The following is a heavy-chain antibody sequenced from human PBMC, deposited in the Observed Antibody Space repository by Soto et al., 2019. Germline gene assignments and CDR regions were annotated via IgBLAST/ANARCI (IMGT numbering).Heavy chain of an antibody. V-gene: IGHV1-3*01. CDR3: ARGYCSTTRCQYYFDY. Sequence: ASVKVSCKASGYTCTGYAIHWVRQAPGQRLEWMGWINGGNGDTKYSQKFQGRVTITRDTSASTAYMELTSLGSDDTAVYHCARGYCSTTRCQYYFDYWGQGTLVTVSS. J-gene: IGHJ4*02. D-gene: IGHD2-2*01. CDR2: INGGNGDT. CDR1: GYTCTGYA.